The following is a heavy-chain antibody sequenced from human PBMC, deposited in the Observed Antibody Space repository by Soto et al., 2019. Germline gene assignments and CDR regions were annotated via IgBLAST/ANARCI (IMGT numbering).Heavy chain of an antibody. D-gene: IGHD3-10*01. CDR2: IYTSGST. CDR3: ARDRAASGSGTLGNWFDH. CDR1: GGSISSYY. V-gene: IGHV4-4*07. J-gene: IGHJ5*02. Sequence: SETLSLTCTVSGGSISSYYWSWIRQPAGKGLEWIGRIYTSGSTNYNPSLKSRVTMSVDTSKNQFSLKLSSVTAADTAVYYCARDRAASGSGTLGNWFDHWGQGTLVTVYS.